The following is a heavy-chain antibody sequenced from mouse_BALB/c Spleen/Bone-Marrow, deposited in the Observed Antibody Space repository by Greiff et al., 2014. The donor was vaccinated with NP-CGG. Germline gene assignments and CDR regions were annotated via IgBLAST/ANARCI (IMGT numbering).Heavy chain of an antibody. CDR2: ISYGGSYI. CDR3: ARDRGVQGYAMDY. D-gene: IGHD2-14*01. Sequence: EVNVVESGGGLVKPGGSLKLSCAASGFTFSDFYMYWVRQTPEKRLEWVATISYGGSYIYYPDSVKGRFTISRDDAKNNLYLQMSSLKSEDTAMYYRARDRGVQGYAMDYWGQGTSVTVSS. J-gene: IGHJ4*01. V-gene: IGHV5-4*02. CDR1: GFTFSDFY.